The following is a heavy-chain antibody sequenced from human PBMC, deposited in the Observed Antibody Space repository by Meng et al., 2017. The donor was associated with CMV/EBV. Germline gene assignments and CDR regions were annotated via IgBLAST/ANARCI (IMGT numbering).Heavy chain of an antibody. CDR1: GFTFSSYA. CDR2: ISYDGSNK. CDR3: ARDLDSYDSSGYLLDY. Sequence: GESLKISCAAPGFTFSSYAMHWVRQAPGKGLEWVAVISYDGSNKYYADSVKGRFTISRDNSKNTLYLQMNSLRAEDTAVYYCARDLDSYDSSGYLLDYWGQGTLVTVSS. V-gene: IGHV3-30-3*01. J-gene: IGHJ4*02. D-gene: IGHD3-22*01.